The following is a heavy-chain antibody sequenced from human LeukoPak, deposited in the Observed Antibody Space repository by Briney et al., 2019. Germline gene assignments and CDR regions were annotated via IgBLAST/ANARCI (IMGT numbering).Heavy chain of an antibody. Sequence: GGSLRLSCAASGFTFSAYSMNWVRQAPGKGLVWVSRINSDGSRTTYADSVKGRFTISRDNAKNTLYLQMNSLRAEDTAVYYCARRHLPVEGTGRDDYWGQGTLVTVSA. J-gene: IGHJ4*02. CDR2: INSDGSRT. V-gene: IGHV3-74*01. CDR1: GFTFSAYS. CDR3: ARRHLPVEGTGRDDY. D-gene: IGHD6-19*01.